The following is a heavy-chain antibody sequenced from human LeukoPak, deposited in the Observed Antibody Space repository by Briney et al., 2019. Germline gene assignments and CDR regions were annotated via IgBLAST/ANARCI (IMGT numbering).Heavy chain of an antibody. J-gene: IGHJ4*02. Sequence: ASVKVSCKVSGYTLTELSMHWVRQAPGKGLEWMGGFDPEDGETFYAQKFQGRVTMTEDTSTDTAYMELSSLRSEDTAVYYCATDYFYDSSGSYYTVDYWGQGTLVTVSS. CDR1: GYTLTELS. V-gene: IGHV1-24*01. CDR2: FDPEDGET. D-gene: IGHD3-22*01. CDR3: ATDYFYDSSGSYYTVDY.